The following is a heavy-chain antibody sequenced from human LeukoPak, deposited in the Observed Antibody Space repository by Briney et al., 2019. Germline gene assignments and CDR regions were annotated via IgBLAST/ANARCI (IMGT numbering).Heavy chain of an antibody. V-gene: IGHV4-34*01. J-gene: IGHJ4*02. CDR3: ARGRRITMVRGVRGTDDY. D-gene: IGHD3-10*01. Sequence: SETLSLTCAVYGGPFSGYYWSWIRQPPGKGLEWIGEINHSGSTNYNPSLKSRVTISVDTSKNQFSLKLSSVTAADTAVYYCARGRRITMVRGVRGTDDYWGQGTLVTVSS. CDR2: INHSGST. CDR1: GGPFSGYY.